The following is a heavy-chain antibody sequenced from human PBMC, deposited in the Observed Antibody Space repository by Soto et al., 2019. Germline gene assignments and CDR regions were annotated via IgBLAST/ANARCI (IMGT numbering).Heavy chain of an antibody. D-gene: IGHD4-17*01. CDR3: ARVMDATVTTPGYYYYGMDV. J-gene: IGHJ6*02. CDR2: IYYSGST. CDR1: GGSISSYY. V-gene: IGHV4-59*01. Sequence: SETLSLTCTVSGGSISSYYWSWIRQPPGKGLEWIGYIYYSGSTNYNPSLKSRVTISVDTSKNQFSLKLSSVTAADTAVYYCARVMDATVTTPGYYYYGMDVWGQGTTVTVS.